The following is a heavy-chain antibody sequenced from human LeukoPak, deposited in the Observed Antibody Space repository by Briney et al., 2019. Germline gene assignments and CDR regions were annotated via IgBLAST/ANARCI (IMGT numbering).Heavy chain of an antibody. Sequence: GASVKVSCKASGGTFSSYAISWVRQAPGQGLEWMGGIIPIFGTANYAQKFQGRVTITADKSTSTAYMELSSLRSEDTAVYYCARSDIYQRGYSGYSDYWGQGTLVTVSS. J-gene: IGHJ4*02. D-gene: IGHD5-12*01. CDR3: ARSDIYQRGYSGYSDY. CDR1: GGTFSSYA. CDR2: IIPIFGTA. V-gene: IGHV1-69*06.